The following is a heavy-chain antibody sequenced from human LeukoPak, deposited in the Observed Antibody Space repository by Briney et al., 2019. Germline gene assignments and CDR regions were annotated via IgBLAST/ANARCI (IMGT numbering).Heavy chain of an antibody. CDR1: GFTFSSYA. CDR3: ARDRAGVPAAPGDY. D-gene: IGHD2-2*01. Sequence: GGSLRLSCAASGFTFSSYAMRWVRQAPGKGLEWVAVISYDGSNKYYADSVKGRFTISRDNSKNTLYLQMNSLRAEDTAVYYCARDRAGVPAAPGDYWGQGTLVTVSS. V-gene: IGHV3-30-3*01. CDR2: ISYDGSNK. J-gene: IGHJ4*02.